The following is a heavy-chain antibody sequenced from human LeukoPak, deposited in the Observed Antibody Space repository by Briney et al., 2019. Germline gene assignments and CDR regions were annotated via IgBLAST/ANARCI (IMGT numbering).Heavy chain of an antibody. CDR2: ISGSGGST. J-gene: IGHJ4*02. D-gene: IGHD2-15*01. Sequence: GGSLRLSCAASGFTFSSYAMSWVRQAPGKGLEWVSGISGSGGSTYYADSVKGRFTISRDNSKNTLYLQMNSLRAEDTAVYYCAQGDGSDGTCYLDYWVGGTLVRDSS. CDR1: GFTFSSYA. CDR3: AQGDGSDGTCYLDY. V-gene: IGHV3-23*01.